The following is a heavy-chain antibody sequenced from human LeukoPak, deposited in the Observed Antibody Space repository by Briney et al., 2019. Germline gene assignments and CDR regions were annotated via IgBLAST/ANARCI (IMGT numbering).Heavy chain of an antibody. CDR1: GFTFSSYG. CDR3: AKDLRYSSSSDYYYYMDV. V-gene: IGHV3-30*02. D-gene: IGHD6-6*01. Sequence: GGSLRLSCAASGFTFSSYGMHWVRQAPGKGLEWVAFIRYNGSNKYYADSVKGRFTISRDNSKNTLYLQMNSLRAEDTAVYYCAKDLRYSSSSDYYYYMDVWGKGTTVTVSS. J-gene: IGHJ6*03. CDR2: IRYNGSNK.